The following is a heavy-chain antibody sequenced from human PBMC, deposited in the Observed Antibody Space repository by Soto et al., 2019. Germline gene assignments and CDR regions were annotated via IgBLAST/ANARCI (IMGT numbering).Heavy chain of an antibody. D-gene: IGHD5-18*01. V-gene: IGHV3-15*01. CDR3: STGRSTYGFDS. CDR1: AFSFTNAW. J-gene: IGHJ4*02. Sequence: GGSLRLSCVASAFSFTNAWMSWVRQAPGKGLEWVGRIKSITDGGTTDYAAPVKGRFTISRDDSNNTLYLQMNSLKTEDTAVYYCSTGRSTYGFDSWGQGTMVTVYS. CDR2: IKSITDGGTT.